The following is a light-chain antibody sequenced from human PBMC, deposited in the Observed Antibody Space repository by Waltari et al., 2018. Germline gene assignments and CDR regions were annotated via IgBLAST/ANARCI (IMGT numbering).Light chain of an antibody. CDR3: MQTLQAPRT. CDR1: QSLLDTNGHKY. J-gene: IGKJ2*01. V-gene: IGKV2-28*01. CDR2: LGS. Sequence: DIVMTQSPLSLPVTPGEPASLSCRSSQSLLDTNGHKYLDWYLQKPGQSPQLLIYLGSMRASVVPDRFSGSGSGSYFTLNISRVEAEDVGIYYCMQTLQAPRTFGQGTKLEIK.